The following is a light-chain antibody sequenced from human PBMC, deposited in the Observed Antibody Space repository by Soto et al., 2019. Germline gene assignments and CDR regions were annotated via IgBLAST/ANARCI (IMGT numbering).Light chain of an antibody. CDR2: EVS. CDR3: SSYTRSSSLVV. V-gene: IGLV2-14*01. J-gene: IGLJ2*01. Sequence: QSALTQPASVSGSPGQSITISCTGTSNDVGGHDYVSWYQQHPGKAPKLMIFEVSHRPSGVSDRFSGSKSGNTASLTISGLQAEDEADYYCSSYTRSSSLVVFGGGTKLTVL. CDR1: SNDVGGHDY.